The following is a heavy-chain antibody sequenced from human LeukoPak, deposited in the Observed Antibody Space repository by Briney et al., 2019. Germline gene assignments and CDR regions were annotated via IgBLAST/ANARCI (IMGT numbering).Heavy chain of an antibody. CDR1: ESTFNNYA. CDR2: ISGSGGSK. J-gene: IGHJ2*01. CDR3: AKGPKNDFWSGFQGGASPSHWYFDL. D-gene: IGHD3-3*01. Sequence: PGGSLRLSCAASESTFNNYAVSWVRRAPGKGLEWLAAISGSGGSKYHADSVKGRYSISRDNSDNTVYLQMNSLRVEDTAMYFCAKGPKNDFWSGFQGGASPSHWYFDLWGRGTLVTVSS. V-gene: IGHV3-23*01.